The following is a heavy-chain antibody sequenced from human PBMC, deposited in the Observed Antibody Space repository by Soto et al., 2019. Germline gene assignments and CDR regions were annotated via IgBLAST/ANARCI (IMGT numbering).Heavy chain of an antibody. D-gene: IGHD1-20*01. CDR2: IRSKANSYAT. V-gene: IGHV3-73*01. J-gene: IGHJ6*02. CDR3: TSLGIDLTGRYYYYGMDV. Sequence: EVQLVESGGGLVKPGGSLRLSCAASGFTFSGSAMHWVRQASGKGLEWVGRIRSKANSYATAYAASVKGRFTISRDDSKNTAYLQMNSLKTEDTAVYYCTSLGIDLTGRYYYYGMDVWGQGTTVTVSS. CDR1: GFTFSGSA.